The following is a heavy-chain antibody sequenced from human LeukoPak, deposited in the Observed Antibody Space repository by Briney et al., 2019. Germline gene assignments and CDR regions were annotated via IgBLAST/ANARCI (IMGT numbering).Heavy chain of an antibody. CDR3: VITSATGPLDY. Sequence: GGSLRLSCAASGFTFSSYATSWVRQAPGKGLEWVSAISGSGGSTYYADSVKGRFTISRDNSKNTLYLQMSSLRVEDTAVYYCVITSATGPLDYWGQGTLVTVSS. CDR2: ISGSGGST. V-gene: IGHV3-23*01. CDR1: GFTFSSYA. D-gene: IGHD6-6*01. J-gene: IGHJ4*02.